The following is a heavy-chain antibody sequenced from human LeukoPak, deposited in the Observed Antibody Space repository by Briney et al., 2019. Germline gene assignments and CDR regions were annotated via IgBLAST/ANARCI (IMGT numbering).Heavy chain of an antibody. CDR1: GGSISSSYYY. J-gene: IGHJ6*02. V-gene: IGHV4-39*01. Sequence: PSETLSLTCTVSGGSISSSYYYWGWIRQPPGKGLEWIGSIYYSGSTYYNPSLKSRVTISVDTSKNQFSLKLSSVTAADTAVYYCARPNYYYYGMDVWGQGTTVTVSS. CDR2: IYYSGST. CDR3: ARPNYYYYGMDV.